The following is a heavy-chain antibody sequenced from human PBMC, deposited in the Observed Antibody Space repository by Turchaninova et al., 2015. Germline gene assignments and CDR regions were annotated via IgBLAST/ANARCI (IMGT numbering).Heavy chain of an antibody. CDR3: ARKTTDDDSFDI. V-gene: IGHV4-30-2*01. CDR1: GGSISRGGYS. Sequence: QLPLQESGSGLVKPSQTLSLTFAVSGGSISRGGYSGCWIRHPPGKCLEWLGYMDQSGSTYYNPSLKSRVTISGDRSKTQFSLEVSSVTAADTAIYYCARKTTDDDSFDIWGQGTMVTVSS. D-gene: IGHD4-17*01. J-gene: IGHJ3*02. CDR2: MDQSGST.